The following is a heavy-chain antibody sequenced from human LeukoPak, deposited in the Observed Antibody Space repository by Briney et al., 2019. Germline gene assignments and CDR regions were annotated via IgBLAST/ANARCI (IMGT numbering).Heavy chain of an antibody. D-gene: IGHD5-12*01. V-gene: IGHV3-9*01. CDR2: ISWNSGSI. J-gene: IGHJ4*02. CDR3: AKTLYSGYVYLDY. CDR1: GFTFDDYA. Sequence: GRSLRLSCAASGFTFDDYAMHWVRQAPGKGLEWVSGISWNSGSIGYADSVKGRFTISRDNSKNTLYLQMNSLRAEDTAVYYCAKTLYSGYVYLDYWGQGTLVTVSS.